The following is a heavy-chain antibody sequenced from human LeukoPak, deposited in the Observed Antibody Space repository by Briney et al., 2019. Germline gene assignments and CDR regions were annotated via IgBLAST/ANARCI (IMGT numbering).Heavy chain of an antibody. V-gene: IGHV4-34*01. CDR1: GGSFSGIW. CDR2: INHRGGN. J-gene: IGHJ4*02. D-gene: IGHD2-2*01. Sequence: KPSETLTLTCAVYGGSFSGIWWSWIRQPPGKGLEWTGEINHRGGNNYNPSPKSRITISEETSKKQLFLKKSSVNAADTAVYYCARGGRVVIPAARRDYFDYWGQGTLVTVSS. CDR3: ARGGRVVIPAARRDYFDY.